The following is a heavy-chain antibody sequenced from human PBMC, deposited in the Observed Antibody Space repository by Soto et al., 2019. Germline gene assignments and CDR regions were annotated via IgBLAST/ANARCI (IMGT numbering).Heavy chain of an antibody. D-gene: IGHD6-25*01. CDR1: GGSISSYY. V-gene: IGHV4-59*01. J-gene: IGHJ5*02. Sequence: QVQLQESGPGLVKPSETLSLTCTVSGGSISSYYWSWIRQPPGKGLEWIGYIYYSGSTNYNPSLKSRVTISVDTSKNQLSRKRGSVTAADTAVYYCARMPFSSDVKNWFDPWGQGTLVTVSS. CDR3: ARMPFSSDVKNWFDP. CDR2: IYYSGST.